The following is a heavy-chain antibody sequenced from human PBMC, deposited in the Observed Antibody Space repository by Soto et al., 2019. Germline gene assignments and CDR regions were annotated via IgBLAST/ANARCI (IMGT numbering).Heavy chain of an antibody. CDR3: ARGWYYGSGSYYKD. Sequence: SETLSLTCAVYGGSFSGYYWSWIRQPPGKGLEWIGEINHSGSTNYNPSLKSRVTISVDTSKNQFSLKLSSVTAADTAVYYCARGWYYGSGSYYKDRGQGTLVTVAA. V-gene: IGHV4-34*01. CDR1: GGSFSGYY. J-gene: IGHJ4*02. CDR2: INHSGST. D-gene: IGHD3-10*01.